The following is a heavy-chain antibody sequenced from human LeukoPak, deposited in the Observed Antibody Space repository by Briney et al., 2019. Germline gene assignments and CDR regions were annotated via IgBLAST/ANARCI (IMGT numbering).Heavy chain of an antibody. V-gene: IGHV4-59*01. CDR2: IYYSGST. J-gene: IGHJ4*02. CDR1: GGSIGSYY. CDR3: ARAGDDYGDYVPYYFDY. Sequence: SETLSLTCTVSGGSIGSYYWSWIRQPPGKGLEWIGYIYYSGSTNYNPSLKSRVTISVDTSKNQFSLKLSSVTAADTAVYYCARAGDDYGDYVPYYFDYWGQGTLVTVSS. D-gene: IGHD4-17*01.